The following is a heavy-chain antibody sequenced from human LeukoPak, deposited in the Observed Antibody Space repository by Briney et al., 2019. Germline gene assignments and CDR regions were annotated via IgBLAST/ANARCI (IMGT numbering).Heavy chain of an antibody. D-gene: IGHD5-18*01. CDR3: ARGPILLWVHNGMDV. CDR1: GFTFDDHA. J-gene: IGHJ6*02. CDR2: IRSKNYGRTT. Sequence: GRSLRLSCAGSGFTFDDHAMSWVRQAPVKGLEWGGFIRSKNYGRTTEYAASVKGRFTISRDDSNYITYLEMNSLKTEDTAVYFCARGPILLWVHNGMDVWGQGTTVTVSS. V-gene: IGHV3-49*04.